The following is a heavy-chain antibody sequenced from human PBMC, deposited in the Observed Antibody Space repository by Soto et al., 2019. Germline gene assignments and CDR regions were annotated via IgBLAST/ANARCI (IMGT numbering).Heavy chain of an antibody. CDR2: ISSSGSTI. CDR3: ARVGQWLVFDY. V-gene: IGHV3-48*03. CDR1: GFTCSSYE. Sequence: EVQLVESGGGLVQPGGSLRLSCAASGFTCSSYEMNWVRQAPGKGLEWVSYISSSGSTIYYADSVKGRFTISRDNAKNSLYLQMNSLRAEDTAVYYCARVGQWLVFDYWGQGTLVTVSS. J-gene: IGHJ4*02. D-gene: IGHD6-19*01.